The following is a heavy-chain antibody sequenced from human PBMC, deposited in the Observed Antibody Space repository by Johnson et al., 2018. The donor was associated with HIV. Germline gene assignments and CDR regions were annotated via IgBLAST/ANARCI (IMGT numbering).Heavy chain of an antibody. J-gene: IGHJ3*02. V-gene: IGHV3-11*04. CDR3: ARDRVGSPPDAFDI. D-gene: IGHD6-25*01. Sequence: QVQLVESGGGLVKPGGSLRLSCAASGFSFGDYFMSWIRQAPGKGLEWVSSISGSGGSTYYADSVKGRFTISRDNAKNSLYMEMNSLRAEDTAVYHCARDRVGSPPDAFDIWGQGTMVTVSS. CDR1: GFSFGDYF. CDR2: ISGSGGST.